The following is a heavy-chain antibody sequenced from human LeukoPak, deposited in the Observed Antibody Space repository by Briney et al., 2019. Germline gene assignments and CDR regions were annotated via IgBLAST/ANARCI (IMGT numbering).Heavy chain of an antibody. V-gene: IGHV3-23*01. Sequence: GRSLRLSCVVSGFTFSTYAMYWVRQAPGKGLEWVSAISGSGGSTYYADSVKGRFTISRDNSKNTLYLQMNSLRAEDTAVYYCAKVRGYSSGWFPGELDYWGQGTLVTVSS. D-gene: IGHD6-19*01. CDR2: ISGSGGST. CDR1: GFTFSTYA. CDR3: AKVRGYSSGWFPGELDY. J-gene: IGHJ4*02.